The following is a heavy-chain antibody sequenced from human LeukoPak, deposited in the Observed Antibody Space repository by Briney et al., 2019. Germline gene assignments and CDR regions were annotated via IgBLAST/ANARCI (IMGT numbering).Heavy chain of an antibody. D-gene: IGHD6-19*01. CDR3: AREAGSGWYFANADY. CDR2: INWNGGST. V-gene: IGHV3-20*04. Sequence: GGSLRLSCAASGFNFDDYGMSWVRQAPGKGLEWVSGINWNGGSTGYADSVKGRFTISRDNAKNSLYLQMNSLRAEDTALYYCAREAGSGWYFANADYWGQGTLVTVSS. J-gene: IGHJ4*02. CDR1: GFNFDDYG.